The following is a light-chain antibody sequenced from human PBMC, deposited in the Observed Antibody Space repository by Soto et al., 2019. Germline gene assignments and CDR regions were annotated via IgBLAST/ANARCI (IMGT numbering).Light chain of an antibody. CDR1: QSIKSY. Sequence: DIQMTQSPSSLSASAGDRVTINCRASQSIKSYVNWYQQKPGKGPRLLVYAASTLQTGIPSRFSGSGSGTDFSLTISGLQPEDFAIYYCQQTYSSHPWTFGQGTKVDI. CDR3: QQTYSSHPWT. J-gene: IGKJ1*01. V-gene: IGKV1-39*01. CDR2: AAS.